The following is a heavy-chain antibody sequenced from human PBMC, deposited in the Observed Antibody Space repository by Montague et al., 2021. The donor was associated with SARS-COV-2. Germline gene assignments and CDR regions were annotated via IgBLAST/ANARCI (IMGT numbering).Heavy chain of an antibody. Sequence: SETRSLTCAVHGGSFSGYYWNWIRQPPGKGLEWIGEIHHGGSTNYNPSLKSRVTISADTSKNQFSLKLTSVAAADTAVYYCARLGDGVVPSPILGVGPYYSYYYMDVWGKGTTVTVSS. CDR2: IHHGGST. D-gene: IGHD3-10*01. CDR3: ARLGDGVVPSPILGVGPYYSYYYMDV. CDR1: GGSFSGYY. V-gene: IGHV4-34*01. J-gene: IGHJ6*03.